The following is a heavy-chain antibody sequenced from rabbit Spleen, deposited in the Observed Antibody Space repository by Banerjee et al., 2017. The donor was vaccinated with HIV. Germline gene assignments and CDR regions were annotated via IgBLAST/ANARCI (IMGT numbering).Heavy chain of an antibody. D-gene: IGHD8-1*01. Sequence: QLKETGGGLVQPGGSLTLSCKASGFDFSSYYMNWVRQAPGKGLEWIGYIDPVFGITYYASWVNGRFTISSHNAQNTLYLHLNSLTAADTATYFCARDGAGGSYFNLWGQGTLVTVS. V-gene: IGHV1S7*01. CDR3: ARDGAGGSYFNL. CDR1: GFDFSSYY. J-gene: IGHJ4*01. CDR2: IDPVFGIT.